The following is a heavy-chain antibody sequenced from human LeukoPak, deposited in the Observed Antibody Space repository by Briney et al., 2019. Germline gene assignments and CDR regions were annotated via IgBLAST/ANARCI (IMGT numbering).Heavy chain of an antibody. CDR2: IYPGDSDT. J-gene: IGHJ3*02. V-gene: IGHV5-51*01. D-gene: IGHD5/OR15-5a*01. CDR3: AGRASTEAFDI. CDR1: GYSITSYC. Sequence: GESLKISCKGSGYSITSYCIGWVRPMPGKGLEWMGIIYPGDSDTKYSPSFQGQDTISADKSISTGCLQWSSLKASDTAMYYCAGRASTEAFDIWGQGTMVTVSS.